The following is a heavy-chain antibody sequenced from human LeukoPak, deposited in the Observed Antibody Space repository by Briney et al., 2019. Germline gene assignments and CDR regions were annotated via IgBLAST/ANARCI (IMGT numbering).Heavy chain of an antibody. CDR1: GYTFTSYD. CDR3: ARVRYCSGGSCSGGMDV. D-gene: IGHD2-15*01. CDR2: MNPNSGNT. Sequence: ASVKASCKASGYTFTSYDINWVRQATGQGLEWMGWMNPNSGNTGYAQKFQGRVTMTRNTSISTAYMELSSLRSEDTAVYYCARVRYCSGGSCSGGMDVWGQGTTVTVSS. V-gene: IGHV1-8*01. J-gene: IGHJ6*02.